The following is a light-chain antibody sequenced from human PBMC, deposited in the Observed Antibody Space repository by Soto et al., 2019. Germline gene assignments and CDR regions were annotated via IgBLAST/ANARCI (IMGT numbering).Light chain of an antibody. CDR3: SSYTSSGTL. CDR2: DVT. CDR1: SGDVGGYKY. V-gene: IGLV2-14*01. Sequence: SALTHPASVSGFPGQPITIYCTGTSGDVGGYKYVCWYQQQPGKAPTVMIYDVTNRPSGVSNRFSGSKSGNTASLTISGLQADDEADYYCSSYTSSGTLFGTGTKVTVL. J-gene: IGLJ1*01.